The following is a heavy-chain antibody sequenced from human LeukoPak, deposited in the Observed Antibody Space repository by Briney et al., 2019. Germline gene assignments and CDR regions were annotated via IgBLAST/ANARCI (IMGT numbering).Heavy chain of an antibody. V-gene: IGHV3-30-3*01. CDR3: ARDLPWFDP. J-gene: IGHJ5*02. Sequence: GGSLRLSCAASGFTFSSYAMHWVRQAPGKGLEWVAVISYDGSNKYYADSVKGRFTISRGNSENTLYLQMNSLRAEDTAVYYYARDLPWFDPWGQGTLVTVSS. CDR2: ISYDGSNK. CDR1: GFTFSSYA.